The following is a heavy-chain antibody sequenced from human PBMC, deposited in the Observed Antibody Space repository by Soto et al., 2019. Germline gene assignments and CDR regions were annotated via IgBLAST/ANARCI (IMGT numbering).Heavy chain of an antibody. CDR2: IRPDNGNT. J-gene: IGHJ1*01. D-gene: IGHD1-20*01. V-gene: IGHV1-18*01. CDR3: ARDTESNRYND. Sequence: GASVKVSCKAPGYTFSTSGISWVRQAPGQGLEWVGWIRPDNGNTKSAQRLQGRVTLTTDTSASTAYMELRSLTSDDTAMYYCARDTESNRYNDCGQGTMVTVYS. CDR1: GYTFSTSG.